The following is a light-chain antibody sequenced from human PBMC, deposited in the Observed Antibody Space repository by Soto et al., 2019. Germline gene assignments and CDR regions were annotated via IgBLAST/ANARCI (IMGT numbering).Light chain of an antibody. V-gene: IGKV1-5*01. CDR3: QEDSSNSGT. CDR2: DAS. Sequence: DIQMTQSPSPLSASVGDRVTITCRASQRMSGFLAWYQQKPGKAPQLLISDASSLESGVPSRFSGGGSGTAFTLTISSLQPEDFATYYCQEDSSNSGTFGPGTKVDVK. CDR1: QRMSGF. J-gene: IGKJ1*01.